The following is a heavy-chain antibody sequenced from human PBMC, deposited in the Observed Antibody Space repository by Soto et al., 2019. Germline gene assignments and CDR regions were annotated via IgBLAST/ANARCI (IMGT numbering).Heavy chain of an antibody. D-gene: IGHD3-10*01. J-gene: IGHJ4*02. CDR2: ISYDGSNK. V-gene: IGHV3-30-3*01. CDR1: GFTFSSYA. Sequence: WSLRLSCAASGFTFSSYAMHWVRQAPGKGLEWVAVISYDGSNKYYADSVKGRFTISRDNSKNTLYLQMNSLRAEDTAVYHCARAMAHYRSPFDYWGQGTLVTVSS. CDR3: ARAMAHYRSPFDY.